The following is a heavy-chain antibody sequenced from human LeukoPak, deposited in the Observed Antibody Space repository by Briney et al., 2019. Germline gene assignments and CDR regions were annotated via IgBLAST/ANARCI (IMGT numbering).Heavy chain of an antibody. CDR2: MYLSGTT. V-gene: IGHV4-4*02. Sequence: SGALSLTCTVSGDSINSLDLWSWVRQPPGKGLEWIGEMYLSGTTHSNPSVKSRVTISIDKSKNQFFLNLSSETAADTAVYYCAGLVGRYSSGLYYYYFDYWGQGTLVTVSS. CDR3: AGLVGRYSSGLYYYYFDY. D-gene: IGHD3-22*01. J-gene: IGHJ4*02. CDR1: GDSINSLDL.